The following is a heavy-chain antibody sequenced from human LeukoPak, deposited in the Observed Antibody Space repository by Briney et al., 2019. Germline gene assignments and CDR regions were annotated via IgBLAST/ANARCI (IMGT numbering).Heavy chain of an antibody. CDR3: ARDSDYGDSFDY. J-gene: IGHJ4*02. V-gene: IGHV1-2*02. Sequence: ASVKVSCKTSGYTFIGYYMNWVRQAPGQGLEWMGWINPNSGGTNYAQNFQGRVTMTRDTSISTAYMELSRLRSDDTAVYYCARDSDYGDSFDYWGQGTLATVSS. D-gene: IGHD4-17*01. CDR1: GYTFIGYY. CDR2: INPNSGGT.